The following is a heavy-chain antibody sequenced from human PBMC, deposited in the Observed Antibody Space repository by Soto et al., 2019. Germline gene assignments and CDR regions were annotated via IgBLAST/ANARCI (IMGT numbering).Heavy chain of an antibody. J-gene: IGHJ4*01. CDR2: ISINGENT. D-gene: IGHD3-10*01. V-gene: IGHV3-23*01. Sequence: GGSLRLSCAASRFTSGYHAMNLVRQSPGKGLEWVSTISINGENTHYADSVKGRFIISSDNSSNTVALQMNSLRVEDTAVYYCVSRGYANFDSWGQGTLITLSS. CDR3: VSRGYANFDS. CDR1: RFTSGYHA.